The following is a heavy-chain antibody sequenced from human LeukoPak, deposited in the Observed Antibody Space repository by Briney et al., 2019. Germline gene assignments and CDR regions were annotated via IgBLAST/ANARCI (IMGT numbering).Heavy chain of an antibody. D-gene: IGHD6-13*01. CDR1: GFTFSSYG. Sequence: GGSLRLSCAASGFTFSSYGMHWVRQAPGKGLEWVAVISYDGSNKYYADSVKGRFTISRDNSKNTLYLQMNSLRAEDTALYYCAKDMASSSSMPADWGQGTLVTVSS. J-gene: IGHJ4*02. V-gene: IGHV3-30*18. CDR3: AKDMASSSSMPAD. CDR2: ISYDGSNK.